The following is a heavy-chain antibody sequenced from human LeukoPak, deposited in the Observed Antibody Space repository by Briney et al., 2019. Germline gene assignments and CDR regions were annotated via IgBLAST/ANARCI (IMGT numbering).Heavy chain of an antibody. Sequence: GESLKISCEGSGYTFTNYWIGWVRQMPGKGLEWMGIIYPGDSNTRYSPSFQGQVTISADKSISTAFLQWSSLKASDTAMYYCARSYSGSPDAFDIWAKGQWSPSLQ. V-gene: IGHV5-51*01. D-gene: IGHD1-26*01. CDR2: IYPGDSNT. CDR3: ARSYSGSPDAFDI. J-gene: IGHJ3*02. CDR1: GYTFTNYW.